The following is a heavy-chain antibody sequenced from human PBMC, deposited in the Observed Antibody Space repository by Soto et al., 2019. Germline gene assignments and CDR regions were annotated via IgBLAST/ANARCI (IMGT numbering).Heavy chain of an antibody. J-gene: IGHJ5*02. V-gene: IGHV1-18*01. CDR1: GYTFSSYG. CDR3: ARDRYCSGCSCYSGVGFDP. CDR2: INAYNGNT. Sequence: QVQLVQSGAEVQKPGASVKVSCKASGYTFSSYGISWVRQAPGQGLEWMGWINAYNGNTNYAQKFQGRVTMTTDTSTSTAYMELRSVRSDDTSMYYCARDRYCSGCSCYSGVGFDPWGQGTLVTVSS. D-gene: IGHD2-15*01.